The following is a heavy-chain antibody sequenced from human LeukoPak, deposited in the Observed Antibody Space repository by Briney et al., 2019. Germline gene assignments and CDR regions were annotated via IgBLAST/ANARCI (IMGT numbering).Heavy chain of an antibody. CDR3: ARDGLPAARDI. D-gene: IGHD6-6*01. Sequence: GGSLRLSCAGSGFIFSQFWMQWVRQVPGKELVWVSRINGDGSSTNYADSVKGRFTISRDNAKNTLYLQMNSLRAEDTAVYYCARDGLPAARDIWGQGTMVTVSS. V-gene: IGHV3-74*01. CDR1: GFIFSQFW. CDR2: INGDGSST. J-gene: IGHJ3*02.